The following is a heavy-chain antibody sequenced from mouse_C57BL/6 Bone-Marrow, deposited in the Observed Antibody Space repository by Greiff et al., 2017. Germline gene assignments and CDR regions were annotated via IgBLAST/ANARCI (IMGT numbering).Heavy chain of an antibody. CDR3: TRFPHSSSVPMDY. D-gene: IGHD1-1*01. Sequence: QVQLKESGAELVRPGASVTLSCKASGYTFTDYEMHWVKQTPVHGLEWIGAIDPETGGTAYNQKFKGKAILTADKSSSTAYMELRSLTSEDSAVYYCTRFPHSSSVPMDYWGQGTSVTVSS. CDR1: GYTFTDYE. V-gene: IGHV1-15*01. J-gene: IGHJ4*01. CDR2: IDPETGGT.